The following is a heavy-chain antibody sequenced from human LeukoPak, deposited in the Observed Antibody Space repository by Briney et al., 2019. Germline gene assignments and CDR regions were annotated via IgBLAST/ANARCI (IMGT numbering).Heavy chain of an antibody. Sequence: PGGSLRLSCAASGFTFNNYAMTWVRQAPGKGLEWVSTIIGSGGSTDYADSVKGRFTISRDNSKDTLFLQMNSLRAEDTAVYYCAKDPTYYDFWSGYSPGYGMDVWGQGTTVTVSS. J-gene: IGHJ6*02. D-gene: IGHD3-3*01. V-gene: IGHV3-23*01. CDR3: AKDPTYYDFWSGYSPGYGMDV. CDR2: IIGSGGST. CDR1: GFTFNNYA.